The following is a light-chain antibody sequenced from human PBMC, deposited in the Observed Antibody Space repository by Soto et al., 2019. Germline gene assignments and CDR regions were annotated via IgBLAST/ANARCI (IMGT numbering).Light chain of an antibody. J-gene: IGLJ1*01. CDR2: EVS. Sequence: QSALTQPPSVSGSPGQSITISCTGTSSDVGGYDYVSWYQLHPGKAPKLILFEVSNRPSGVSYRFSGSKSGNTASLTISGLQAEDEADYFCSSYSISTAYLFGTGTKVTVL. CDR1: SSDVGGYDY. V-gene: IGLV2-14*01. CDR3: SSYSISTAYL.